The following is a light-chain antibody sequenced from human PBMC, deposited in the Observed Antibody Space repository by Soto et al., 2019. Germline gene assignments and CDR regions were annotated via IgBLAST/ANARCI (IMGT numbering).Light chain of an antibody. Sequence: QSALTQPASVSGSPGQSITISCTGTSSDVGSYNYVSWYQQHPGKAPRLMIYASSNRPSGVSHRFSGSRSGNTASLTISGLQAEDEADYFCRSYTSGSTLYVFGSGTKLTVL. CDR1: SSDVGSYNY. V-gene: IGLV2-14*01. CDR3: RSYTSGSTLYV. J-gene: IGLJ1*01. CDR2: ASS.